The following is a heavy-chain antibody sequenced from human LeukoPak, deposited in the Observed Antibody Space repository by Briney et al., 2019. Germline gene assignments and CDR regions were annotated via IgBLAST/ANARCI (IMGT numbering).Heavy chain of an antibody. D-gene: IGHD4-17*01. CDR2: IYPGDSDT. V-gene: IGHV5-51*01. CDR3: ARRGETSEEYDY. CDR1: GYTFTRYR. Sequence: GESLKISCKGLGYTFTRYRMGWVRQMPGKGLEWMGIIYPGDSDTRYSPSFQGQATISVDRSMSTAYLQWSSLKASDTAMYYCARRGETSEEYDYWGQGTLVTVSS. J-gene: IGHJ4*02.